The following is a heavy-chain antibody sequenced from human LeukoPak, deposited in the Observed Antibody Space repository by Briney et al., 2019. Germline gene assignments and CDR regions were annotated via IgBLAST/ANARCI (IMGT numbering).Heavy chain of an antibody. V-gene: IGHV4-4*07. D-gene: IGHD6-13*01. CDR3: ARDFRIAAAGTVGFDY. CDR2: IYTSGST. CDR1: GGSISSYY. J-gene: IGHJ4*02. Sequence: SETLSLTCTVSGGSISSYYWSWIRQPAGKGLEWIGRIYTSGSTNYNPSLKSRVTMSVDTSKNQFSLKLSSVTAADTAVYYCARDFRIAAAGTVGFDYWGQGTLVTVSS.